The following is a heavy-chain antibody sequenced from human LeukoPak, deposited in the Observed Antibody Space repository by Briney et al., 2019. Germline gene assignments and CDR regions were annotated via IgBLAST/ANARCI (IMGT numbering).Heavy chain of an antibody. D-gene: IGHD3-10*01. CDR1: GFTFSSYT. J-gene: IGHJ4*02. CDR3: AKDFRGSGTYYRI. V-gene: IGHV3-23*01. CDR2: IVGSGGST. Sequence: TGGSLRLSCAASGFTFSSYTMGWVRQAPGMELEWVSTIVGSGGSTYYADSVKGRFTISRDNSKDTLYVQLNSLRAEDTAIYYCAKDFRGSGTYYRIWGQGTLVTVSS.